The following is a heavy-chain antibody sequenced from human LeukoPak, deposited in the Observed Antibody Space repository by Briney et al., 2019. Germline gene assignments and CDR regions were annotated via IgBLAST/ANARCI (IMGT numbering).Heavy chain of an antibody. J-gene: IGHJ4*02. CDR2: IYYSGTT. CDR3: ASISYYYDSSGYYVYYFDY. D-gene: IGHD3-22*01. V-gene: IGHV4-59*01. CDR1: GASISIYY. Sequence: SETLSLTCTVCGASISIYYWSWIRQPQGKALDWIGDIYYSGTTNYNPSLKSRVTMSVDTSKNQVSLRLSSVTAADTAVYYCASISYYYDSSGYYVYYFDYWGQGTLVTVSS.